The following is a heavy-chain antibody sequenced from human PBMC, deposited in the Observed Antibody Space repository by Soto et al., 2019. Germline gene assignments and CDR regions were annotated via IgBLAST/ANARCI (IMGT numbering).Heavy chain of an antibody. CDR1: GYTFTGYY. CDR3: ARSNLDAKLGIDAFDI. V-gene: IGHV1-2*04. D-gene: IGHD7-27*01. J-gene: IGHJ3*02. CDR2: INPNSGGT. Sequence: ASVKVSCKASGYTFTGYYMHWVRQAPGQGLEWMGWINPNSGGTNYAQKFQGWVTMTRDTSISTAYMELSRLRSDDTAVYYCARSNLDAKLGIDAFDIWGQGTMVTVSS.